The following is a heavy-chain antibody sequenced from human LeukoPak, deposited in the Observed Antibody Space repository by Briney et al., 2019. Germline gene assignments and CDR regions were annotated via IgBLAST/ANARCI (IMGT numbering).Heavy chain of an antibody. CDR3: ARTIAARDETQLFDY. V-gene: IGHV4-59*08. J-gene: IGHJ4*02. CDR1: GGSISSYY. Sequence: PPETLSLTCVVPGGSISSYYWSWVRQPPGKGLEWMGYIYYSRSTNYNPSLKSQVTISVDTSKNQFSLKLSSVTAADTAVYYCARTIAARDETQLFDYWGQGTLVTVSS. D-gene: IGHD6-6*01. CDR2: IYYSRST.